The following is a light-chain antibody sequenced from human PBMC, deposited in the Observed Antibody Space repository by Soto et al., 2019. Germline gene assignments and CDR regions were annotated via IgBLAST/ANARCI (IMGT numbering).Light chain of an antibody. J-gene: IGLJ2*01. V-gene: IGLV1-40*01. CDR1: NSNLGTGYD. Sequence: QSVLTQPPSVSGAPGQTVTISCTGSNSNLGTGYDVHWYQQLPGTAPKLLLYDNNSRPSGVPDRFSGSRSGTSATLAITGLQAEDEADYYCQSYDSGLSTSVFGGGTKLTVL. CDR3: QSYDSGLSTSV. CDR2: DNN.